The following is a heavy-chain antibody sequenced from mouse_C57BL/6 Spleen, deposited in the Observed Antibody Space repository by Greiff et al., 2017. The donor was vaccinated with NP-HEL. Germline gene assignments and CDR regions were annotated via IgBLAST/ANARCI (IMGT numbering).Heavy chain of an antibody. CDR2: IYPGSGNT. V-gene: IGHV1-76*01. CDR3: ASGGIYDYDAMDY. CDR1: GYTFTDYY. D-gene: IGHD1-3*01. Sequence: QVQLQQSGAELVRPGASVKLSCKASGYTFTDYYINWVKQRPGQGLEWIARIYPGSGNTYYNEKFKGKATLTAEKSSSTAYMQLSSLTSEDSAVYFCASGGIYDYDAMDYWGQGTSVTVSS. J-gene: IGHJ4*01.